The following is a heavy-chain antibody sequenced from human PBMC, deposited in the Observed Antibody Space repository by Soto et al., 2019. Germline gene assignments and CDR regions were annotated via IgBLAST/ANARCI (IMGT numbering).Heavy chain of an antibody. CDR1: GFTFSNSI. D-gene: IGHD6-13*01. CDR3: ATSTWYAFDI. CDR2: ISGSSEFL. Sequence: GSLRLSCAASGFTFSNSIINWVRQAPGQGLGWVSSISGSSEFLYYADSVKGRFTISRDTATNSLYLQMNSLRAEDTAVYYCATSTWYAFDIWGQGTMVTVSS. V-gene: IGHV3-21*01. J-gene: IGHJ3*02.